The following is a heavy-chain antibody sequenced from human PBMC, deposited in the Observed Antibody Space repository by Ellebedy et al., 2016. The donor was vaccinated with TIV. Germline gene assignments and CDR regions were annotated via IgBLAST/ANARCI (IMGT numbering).Heavy chain of an antibody. CDR1: GFPFSAYA. V-gene: IGHV3-23*01. CDR3: AKDVTN. CDR2: ISDSGAKT. D-gene: IGHD1-1*01. J-gene: IGHJ4*02. Sequence: GESLKISXAASGFPFSAYAMNWVRPAPGKGLEWVSTISDSGAKTYYADSVKGRFTIARDNSKNTLYLQMNSLRAEDSAVYYCAKDVTNWGRGTLVTVSS.